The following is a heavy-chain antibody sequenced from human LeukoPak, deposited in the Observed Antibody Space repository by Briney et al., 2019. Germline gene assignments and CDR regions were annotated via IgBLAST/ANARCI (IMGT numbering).Heavy chain of an antibody. Sequence: GGSLRLSCAAPGFTFSSYAMTWVRQAPGKGLEWVAVISYDGSNKYYADSVKGRFTISRDNSKNTLYLQMNSLRAEDTAVYYCAREAADLAITGTTSDAFDIWGQGTMVTVSS. CDR1: GFTFSSYA. D-gene: IGHD1-7*01. CDR2: ISYDGSNK. CDR3: AREAADLAITGTTSDAFDI. V-gene: IGHV3-30*01. J-gene: IGHJ3*02.